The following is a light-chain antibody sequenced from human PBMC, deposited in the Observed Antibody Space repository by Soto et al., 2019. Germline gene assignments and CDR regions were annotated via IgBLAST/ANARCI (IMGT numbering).Light chain of an antibody. CDR3: QQYGSSPPTT. J-gene: IGKJ1*01. V-gene: IGKV3-20*01. Sequence: IVLTQSPGTLSLSPGERATLSCRASQSVRSSYLAWYQQKPGQAPRLLIYGASSRATGIPDRFSGSGSGTDFTLTISRLEPEDFAVYYCQQYGSSPPTTFGQGTKVEIK. CDR2: GAS. CDR1: QSVRSSY.